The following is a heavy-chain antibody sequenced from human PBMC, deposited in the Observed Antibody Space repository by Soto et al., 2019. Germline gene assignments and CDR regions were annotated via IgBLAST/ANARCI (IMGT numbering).Heavy chain of an antibody. Sequence: GSGPTLVNPTQTLTLTCTFSGFSLSTSGMCVSWIRQPPGKALEWLALIDWDDDKYYSTSLKTRLTISKDTSKNQVVLTMTNMDSVDTATYYCARGGYCSGGSSPTLDPWGQGTLVTVSS. V-gene: IGHV2-70*01. CDR1: GFSLSTSGMC. J-gene: IGHJ5*02. CDR2: IDWDDDK. CDR3: ARGGYCSGGSSPTLDP. D-gene: IGHD2-15*01.